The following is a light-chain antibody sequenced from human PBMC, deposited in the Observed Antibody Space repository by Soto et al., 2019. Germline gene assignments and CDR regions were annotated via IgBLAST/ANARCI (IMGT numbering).Light chain of an antibody. CDR1: QSVSSNF. J-gene: IGKJ1*01. V-gene: IGKV3-20*01. Sequence: EIVLTQSPGTLSLSPGERATLSCRAAQSVSSNFLAWYQQKPGQAPRLLIYGASSRATGIPHRFSGSGSGTDFTLIISSLVPEDFAVYYCQQYGSSPITFGQGTKVDIK. CDR2: GAS. CDR3: QQYGSSPIT.